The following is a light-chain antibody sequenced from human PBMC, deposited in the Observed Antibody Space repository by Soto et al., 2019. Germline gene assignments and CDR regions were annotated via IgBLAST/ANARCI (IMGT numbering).Light chain of an antibody. V-gene: IGKV3-20*01. CDR1: QSVSSSY. J-gene: IGKJ5*01. CDR3: QQYENSPMT. CDR2: GAA. Sequence: ELEFTHAPDSMSLSPGERATLSCRASQSVSSSYLAWYQQKPGQAPRLLIYGAASRATGIPDRFSGTGSETDFTLTINRLEPEDFAVYYCQQYENSPMTFGQGTRLEI.